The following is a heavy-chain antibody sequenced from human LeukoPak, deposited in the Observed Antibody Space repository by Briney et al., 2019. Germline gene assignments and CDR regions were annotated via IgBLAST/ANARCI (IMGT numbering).Heavy chain of an antibody. CDR2: IYHSGST. J-gene: IGHJ4*02. CDR3: ARGSNGGPSGY. V-gene: IGHV4-30-2*01. Sequence: SQTLSLTCTVSGGSISSGGYYWSWIRQPPGKGLEWIGYIYHSGSTYYNPSLKSRVTISVDRSKNQFSLKLSSVTAADTAVYYCARGSNGGPSGYWGQGTLVTVSS. D-gene: IGHD2-8*01. CDR1: GGSISSGGYY.